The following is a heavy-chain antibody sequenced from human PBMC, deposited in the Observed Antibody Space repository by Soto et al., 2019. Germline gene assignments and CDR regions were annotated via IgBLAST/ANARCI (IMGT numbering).Heavy chain of an antibody. CDR2: MYHSGST. V-gene: IGHV4-30-2*01. CDR1: GGSISSGGYS. CDR3: ARDRLSITIFGVDYYGMDV. J-gene: IGHJ6*02. Sequence: SETLSLTCAVSGGSISSGGYSWSWIRQPPGKGLEWIGYMYHSGSTYYNPSLKSRVTISIDRSKNQFSLKLSSVTAADTAVYYCARDRLSITIFGVDYYGMDVWGQGTTVTVSS. D-gene: IGHD3-3*01.